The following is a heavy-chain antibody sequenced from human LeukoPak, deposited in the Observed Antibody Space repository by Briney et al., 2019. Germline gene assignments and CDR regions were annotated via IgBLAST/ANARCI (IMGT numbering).Heavy chain of an antibody. CDR3: ARSSGTGTFSY. J-gene: IGHJ4*02. Sequence: SETLSLTCTVSGGSIRSSYYYWAWIRQPPGKGLEWIGSVYYGRSPYFTPSLESRATISVDTSKNHFSRKRSSVTAADTAVYYCARSSGTGTFSYWGQGTLVTVSS. D-gene: IGHD6-25*01. V-gene: IGHV4-39*02. CDR2: VYYGRSP. CDR1: GGSIRSSYYY.